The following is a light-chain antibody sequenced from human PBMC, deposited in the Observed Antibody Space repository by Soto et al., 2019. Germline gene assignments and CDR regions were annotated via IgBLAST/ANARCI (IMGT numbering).Light chain of an antibody. V-gene: IGKV3-20*01. CDR3: QQYGGSPFT. Sequence: EIVLTRSPGTLSLSPGERATLSCRASQSVSVNSLAWYQQKGGQAPRLLIYAASTRATGVPDRFSGSGSGTDFALTISRLETEDFAVYYCQQYGGSPFTFGPGTKVEIK. CDR2: AAS. CDR1: QSVSVNS. J-gene: IGKJ3*01.